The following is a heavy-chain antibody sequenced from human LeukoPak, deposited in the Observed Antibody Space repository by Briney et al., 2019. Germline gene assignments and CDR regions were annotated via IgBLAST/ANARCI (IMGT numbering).Heavy chain of an antibody. D-gene: IGHD6-13*01. CDR2: INSASFLI. CDR1: GFTFSSYS. CDR3: ARDPSDSSSWPFDY. V-gene: IGHV3-48*02. J-gene: IGHJ4*02. Sequence: GGSLRLSCAASGFTFSSYSMNWVRQAPGKGLEWVSYINSASFLIHYADSVKGRFTISRDNAKNSLNLQMNSLRDEDTAVYYCARDPSDSSSWPFDYWGQGTLVTVSS.